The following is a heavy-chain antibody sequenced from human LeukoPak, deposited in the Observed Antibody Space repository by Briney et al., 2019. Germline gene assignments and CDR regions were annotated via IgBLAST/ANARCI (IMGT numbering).Heavy chain of an antibody. Sequence: PGGSLRLSCAASVFTFSLYSMNWVRQAPGKGLEWVSYISSSSTTISYADSVKGRFTISRDNAKKSLYLQMNSLRAEDTAVYYCARDPGLSGYYFDFWGQGTLVTVSS. J-gene: IGHJ4*02. D-gene: IGHD3-22*01. CDR1: VFTFSLYS. CDR3: ARDPGLSGYYFDF. V-gene: IGHV3-48*01. CDR2: ISSSSTTI.